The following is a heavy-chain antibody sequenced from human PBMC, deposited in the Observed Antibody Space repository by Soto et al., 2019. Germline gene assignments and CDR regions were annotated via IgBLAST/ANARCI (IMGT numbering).Heavy chain of an antibody. J-gene: IGHJ3*02. CDR3: ARDSQYYYDSSGYLEDAFDI. V-gene: IGHV3-33*01. CDR2: IWYDGSNK. CDR1: GFTFSSYG. Sequence: GGSLRLSCAASGFTFSSYGMHWVRQAPGKGLEWVAVIWYDGSNKYYADSVKGRFTISRDNPKNTLYLQMNSLRAEDTAVYYCARDSQYYYDSSGYLEDAFDIWGQGTMVT. D-gene: IGHD3-22*01.